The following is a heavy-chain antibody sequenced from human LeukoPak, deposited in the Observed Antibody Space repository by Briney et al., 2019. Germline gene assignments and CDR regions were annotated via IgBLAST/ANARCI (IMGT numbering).Heavy chain of an antibody. CDR3: AREVSEQPRYYYYYYMDV. V-gene: IGHV4-61*02. D-gene: IGHD1-14*01. CDR1: GGSISSGSYY. CDR2: IYTSGST. J-gene: IGHJ6*03. Sequence: SETLSLTCTVSGGSISSGSYYWSWIRQPAGKGLEWIGRIYTSGSTNCNPSLKSRVTISVDTSKNQFSLKLSSVTAADTAVYYCAREVSEQPRYYYYYYMDVWGKGTTVTVSS.